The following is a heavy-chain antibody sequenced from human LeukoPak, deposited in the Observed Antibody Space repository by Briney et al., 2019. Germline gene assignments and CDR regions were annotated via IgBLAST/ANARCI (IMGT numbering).Heavy chain of an antibody. CDR3: AKDHATGGLRFYYMDV. J-gene: IGHJ6*03. CDR1: GFTFSNCG. CDR2: IRFDGTNK. D-gene: IGHD3-10*01. Sequence: PGGSLRLSCVASGFTFSNCGMHWVRQAPGKGLEWVTFIRFDGTNKHYADFVQGRFTISRDNSKNMMILQMNSLRPEDTAVYYCAKDHATGGLRFYYMDVWGKGTTVTVS. V-gene: IGHV3-30*02.